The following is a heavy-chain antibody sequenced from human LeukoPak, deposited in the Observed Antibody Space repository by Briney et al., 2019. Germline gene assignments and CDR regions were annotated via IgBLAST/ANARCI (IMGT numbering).Heavy chain of an antibody. D-gene: IGHD2-15*01. CDR1: GYTFTGYY. J-gene: IGHJ4*02. Sequence: ASVKVSCKASGYTFTGYYMHWVRQAPGQGLEWMGWINPNSGGTNYAQKFQGRVTMTRDTSISTAYMELSRLTSDDTAVYYCASGKYCSGGTCYPGSADYWGQGTLVTVSS. CDR2: INPNSGGT. CDR3: ASGKYCSGGTCYPGSADY. V-gene: IGHV1-2*02.